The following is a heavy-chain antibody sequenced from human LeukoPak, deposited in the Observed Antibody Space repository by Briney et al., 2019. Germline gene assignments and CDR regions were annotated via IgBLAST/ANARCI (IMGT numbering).Heavy chain of an antibody. D-gene: IGHD4-23*01. V-gene: IGHV3-64D*09. CDR2: IGTYGDST. CDR3: VKGAPTVALVYYYYGMDV. Sequence: PGGSLRLSCSASGFSFSNFFMHWVRQAPGKGLEYVSGIGTYGDSTYYADSLKGRFSIYRDNSKDTLYLQMSSLRAEDTAVYYCVKGAPTVALVYYYYGMDVWGQGTTVSVSS. J-gene: IGHJ6*02. CDR1: GFSFSNFF.